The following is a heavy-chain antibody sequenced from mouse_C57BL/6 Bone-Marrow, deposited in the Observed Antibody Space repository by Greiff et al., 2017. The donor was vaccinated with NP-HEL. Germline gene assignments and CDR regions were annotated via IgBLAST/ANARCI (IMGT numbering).Heavy chain of an antibody. J-gene: IGHJ4*01. CDR3: VRGDDYYDAMDY. D-gene: IGHD2-4*01. Sequence: EVQRVESGGGLVQPKGSLKLSCAASGFSFNTYAMNWVRQAPGKGLEWVARIRSKSNNYATYYADSVKDRFTISRDDSESMLYLQMNNLTTEDTAMYYCVRGDDYYDAMDYWGQGTSVTVSS. CDR2: IRSKSNNYAT. CDR1: GFSFNTYA. V-gene: IGHV10-1*01.